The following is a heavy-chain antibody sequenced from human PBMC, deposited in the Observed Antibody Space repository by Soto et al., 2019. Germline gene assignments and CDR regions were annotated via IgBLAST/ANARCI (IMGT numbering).Heavy chain of an antibody. CDR2: IFHNGNT. CDR1: GDSIKSNVW. CDR3: ARDVAVPGESDRFDQ. J-gene: IGHJ4*02. Sequence: PSETLSLTCTVSGDSIKSNVWWSWVRQPPGKGLEWIGEIFHNGNTYYNPSLKSRVTMSVDKSKNQFSLLLTSVTATDTAMYYCARDVAVPGESDRFDQWGQGILVT. D-gene: IGHD6-19*01. V-gene: IGHV4-4*02.